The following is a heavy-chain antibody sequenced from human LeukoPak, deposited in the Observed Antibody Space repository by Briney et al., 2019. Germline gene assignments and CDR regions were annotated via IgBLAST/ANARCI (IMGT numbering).Heavy chain of an antibody. CDR3: ARAKAVAGNFDY. V-gene: IGHV4-61*03. J-gene: IGHJ4*02. CDR1: GGSVNSYDYY. Sequence: SETLSLTCTVSGGSVNSYDYYWTWIRQPPGKGLEWIGHVHYSGSTKYSPPFKSRVTISVDTSKNHFSLKVRSVTAADTAVYYCARAKAVAGNFDYWGQGILVTVSS. D-gene: IGHD6-19*01. CDR2: VHYSGST.